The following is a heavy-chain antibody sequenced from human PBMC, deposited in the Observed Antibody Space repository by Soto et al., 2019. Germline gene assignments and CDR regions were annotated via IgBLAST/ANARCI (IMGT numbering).Heavy chain of an antibody. CDR3: VRERYAGFEY. CDR2: TVNKDCSYTT. D-gene: IGHD2-2*01. J-gene: IGHJ4*02. V-gene: IGHV3-72*01. Sequence: EGQLVESGGGLVQPGGSLRLSCTSSEFSLSGQYLDWVRQAPGQGLEWVGRTVNKDCSYTTEYAAAVKGRFTISRDDSENSLYLQMTSLRTEDTAVYYCVRERYAGFEYWGQGALVTVSS. CDR1: EFSLSGQY.